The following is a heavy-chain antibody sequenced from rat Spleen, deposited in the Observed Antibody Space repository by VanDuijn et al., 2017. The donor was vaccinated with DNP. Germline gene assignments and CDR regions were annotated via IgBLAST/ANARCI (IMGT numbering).Heavy chain of an antibody. Sequence: EVQLVESGGGLVQPGRSLKLSCAASGFTFSDYYMAWVRQAPTKGLEWVANIRYDGATTYYGDSVKGRFTISRDNAKRTQYLQMDSLRSEDTATYYCVTHPSWFGYWGQGTLVTVSS. CDR3: VTHPSWFGY. CDR1: GFTFSDYY. CDR2: IRYDGATT. J-gene: IGHJ3*01. V-gene: IGHV5-7*01.